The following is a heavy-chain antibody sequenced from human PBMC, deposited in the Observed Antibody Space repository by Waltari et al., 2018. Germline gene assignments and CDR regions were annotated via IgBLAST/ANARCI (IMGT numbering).Heavy chain of an antibody. V-gene: IGHV4-59*01. J-gene: IGHJ6*02. CDR3: ARGYSYGSYYYYGMDV. CDR2: IYYSGST. D-gene: IGHD5-18*01. CDR1: GASISSYY. Sequence: QVQLQESGPGLVKPSETLSLTCTVSGASISSYYWSWIRQPPGKGLEWIGYIYYSGSTNYNPSLKSRVTISVDTSKNQFSLKLSSVTAADTAVYYCARGYSYGSYYYYGMDVWGQGTTVTVSS.